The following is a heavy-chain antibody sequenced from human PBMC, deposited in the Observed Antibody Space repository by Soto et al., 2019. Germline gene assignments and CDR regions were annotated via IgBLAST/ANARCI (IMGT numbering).Heavy chain of an antibody. J-gene: IGHJ4*02. CDR3: ARGSSPFDY. CDR1: GFTFSSYA. CDR2: ISYDGSNK. V-gene: IGHV3-30-3*01. Sequence: GGSLRLSCAASGFTFSSYAMHWVRQAPGKGLEWVAVISYDGSNKYYADSVKGRFTISRDNSKNTLYLQMNSLRAEDTAVYYCARGSSPFDYWGQGTLVTVSS. D-gene: IGHD6-6*01.